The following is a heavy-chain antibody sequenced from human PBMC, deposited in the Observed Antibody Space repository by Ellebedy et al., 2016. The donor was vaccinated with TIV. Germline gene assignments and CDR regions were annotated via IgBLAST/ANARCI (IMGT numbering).Heavy chain of an antibody. CDR1: GFTFDDYA. V-gene: IGHV3-9*01. CDR2: IRWYSGTI. J-gene: IGHJ3*01. D-gene: IGHD6-19*01. Sequence: SLKISCAALGFTFDDYAMHWGRQAPGKGLEWGSGIRWYSGTINYADSVKGRLNISRDNGKNSLYLQMNSLGAEDTALYYCAKYMAVAGTKGLGVGAFVFWGQGTLFTVSS. CDR3: AKYMAVAGTKGLGVGAFVF.